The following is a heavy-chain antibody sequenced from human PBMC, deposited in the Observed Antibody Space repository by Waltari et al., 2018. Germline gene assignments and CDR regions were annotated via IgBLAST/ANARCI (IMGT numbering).Heavy chain of an antibody. Sequence: QVQLVQSGAEVKKPGSSVKVSCKASGGTFSSYAISWVRQAPGQGLEWMGRIIPILGTANYAQKFQGRVTITADKSTSTADMELSSLRSEDTAVYYCARSNSGYPPYYYYGMDVWGQGTTVIVSS. CDR2: IIPILGTA. CDR3: ARSNSGYPPYYYYGMDV. D-gene: IGHD5-12*01. J-gene: IGHJ6*02. V-gene: IGHV1-69*08. CDR1: GGTFSSYA.